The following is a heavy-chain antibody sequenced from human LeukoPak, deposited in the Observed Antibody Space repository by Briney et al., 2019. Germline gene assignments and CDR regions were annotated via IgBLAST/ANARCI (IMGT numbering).Heavy chain of an antibody. CDR3: ASDVVGGTTNY. J-gene: IGHJ4*02. CDR1: GFTFSSSN. V-gene: IGHV3-48*01. D-gene: IGHD1-26*01. Sequence: GGSLRLPCAASGFTFSSSNMHWVRQAPGKGLEWVSYITGSSSAMYYADSVKGRFTISRDNAKDSLFLQMNSLRAEDTAVYYCASDVVGGTTNYWGQGTLVTVSS. CDR2: ITGSSSAM.